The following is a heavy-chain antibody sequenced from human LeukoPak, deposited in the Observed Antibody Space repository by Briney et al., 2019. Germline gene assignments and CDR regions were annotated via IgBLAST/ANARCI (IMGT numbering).Heavy chain of an antibody. CDR3: ARDSGTYHTLNS. CDR1: GYSISSGFY. Sequence: SETLSLTCAVTGYSISSGFYWGWIRQTPGKGLEWIASMFHSGSTYYNPSLKTRVAISVDTSKNQFSLKLTSVTAADTAIYYCARDSGTYHTLNSWGQGTLVTVSS. D-gene: IGHD1-26*01. CDR2: MFHSGST. V-gene: IGHV4-38-2*02. J-gene: IGHJ5*02.